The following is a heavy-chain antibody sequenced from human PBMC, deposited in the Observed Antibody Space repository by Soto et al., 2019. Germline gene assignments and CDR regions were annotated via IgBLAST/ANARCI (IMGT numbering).Heavy chain of an antibody. CDR1: GFTFSDYG. D-gene: IGHD1-26*01. CDR3: AKDGSPKVSRWDDY. V-gene: IGHV3-30*18. Sequence: PVGSLRLSCAASGFTFSDYGIDWIRQAPGKGLEWVAVISHEGGTQYYADSVRGRFTVSRDNSKNILYLQMDSLRPEDTAVYFCAKDGSPKVSRWDDYWGQGTPVTVSS. J-gene: IGHJ4*02. CDR2: ISHEGGTQ.